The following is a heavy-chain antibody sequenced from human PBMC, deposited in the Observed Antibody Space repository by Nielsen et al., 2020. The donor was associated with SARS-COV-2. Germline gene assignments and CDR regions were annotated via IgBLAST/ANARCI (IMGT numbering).Heavy chain of an antibody. CDR3: ARDLSFGQPSQSGDDAFDI. CDR1: GYTLTELS. J-gene: IGHJ3*02. Sequence: ASVKVSCKVSGYTLTELSMHWVRQAPGKGLEWMGGFDPEDGETIYAQKFQGRVTITADESTSTAYMELSSLRSEDTAVYYCARDLSFGQPSQSGDDAFDIWGQGTMVTVSS. V-gene: IGHV1-24*01. D-gene: IGHD3-10*01. CDR2: FDPEDGET.